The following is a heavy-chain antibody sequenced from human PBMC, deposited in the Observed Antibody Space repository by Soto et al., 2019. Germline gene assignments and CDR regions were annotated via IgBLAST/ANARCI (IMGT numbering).Heavy chain of an antibody. Sequence: SETLSLTCTVSGGSISSYYWSWIRQPAGKGLEWIGRIYTSGSTNYNPSLKSRVTMSVDTSKNQFSLKLSSVTAADTAVYYCARETRWELLEYFDYWGQGTLVTVSS. CDR3: ARETRWELLEYFDY. CDR2: IYTSGST. V-gene: IGHV4-4*07. CDR1: GGSISSYY. D-gene: IGHD1-26*01. J-gene: IGHJ4*02.